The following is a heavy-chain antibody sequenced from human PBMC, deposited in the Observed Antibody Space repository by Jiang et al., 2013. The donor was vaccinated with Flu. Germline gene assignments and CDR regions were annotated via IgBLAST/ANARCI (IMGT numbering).Heavy chain of an antibody. J-gene: IGHJ4*02. CDR3: ARGGGQWEPQGDLFDY. CDR2: IIPILGIA. D-gene: IGHD1-26*01. Sequence: GAEVKKPGSSVKVSCKASGGTFSSYTISWVRQAPGQGLEWMGRIIPILGIANHAQKFQGRVTITADKSTSTAYMELSSLRSEDTAVYYCARGGGQWEPQGDLFDYWGQGTLVTVSS. V-gene: IGHV1-69*02. CDR1: GGTFSSYT.